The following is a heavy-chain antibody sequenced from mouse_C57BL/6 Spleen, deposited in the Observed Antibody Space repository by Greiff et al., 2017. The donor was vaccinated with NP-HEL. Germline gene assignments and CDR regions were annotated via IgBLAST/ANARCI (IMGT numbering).Heavy chain of an antibody. CDR2: VYPYNGGT. CDR1: GFTFTDYY. V-gene: IGHV1-36*01. CDR3: ARSAYYDVSSYRAMDY. J-gene: IGHJ4*01. D-gene: IGHD1-1*01. Sequence: EVQLQQSGPVLVKPGPSVKISCKASGFTFTDYYMHWVKQSHGKSLEWIGLVYPYNGGTSYNQKFKGKATLTVDTSSSTAYMELNSLTSEYSAVYYCARSAYYDVSSYRAMDYVDQGISVTVSS.